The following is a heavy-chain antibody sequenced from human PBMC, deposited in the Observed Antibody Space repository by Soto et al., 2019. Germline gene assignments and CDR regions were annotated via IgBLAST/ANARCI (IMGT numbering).Heavy chain of an antibody. CDR2: IYSGGST. D-gene: IGHD4-17*01. J-gene: IGHJ4*02. Sequence: GGSLRLSCAASGFTVSSNYMSWVRQAPGKGLEWVSVIYSGGSTYYADSVKGRFTISRHNSKNTLYLQMNSLRAEDTAVYYCVFGDYGDYLNRFDYWGQGTLVTVSS. V-gene: IGHV3-53*04. CDR1: GFTVSSNY. CDR3: VFGDYGDYLNRFDY.